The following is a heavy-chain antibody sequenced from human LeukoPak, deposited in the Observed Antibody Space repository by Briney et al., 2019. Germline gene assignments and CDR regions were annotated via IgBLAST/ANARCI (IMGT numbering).Heavy chain of an antibody. CDR2: IYYSGST. CDR3: ARSGDGYNPFDY. V-gene: IGHV4-30-4*01. J-gene: IGHJ4*02. D-gene: IGHD5-24*01. Sequence: SQTLSLTCTVSGGSISSGDYSWSWIRQPPGKGLEWIGYIYYSGSTYYNPSLKGRVTISVDTSKNQFSLKLSSVTAADTAVYYCARSGDGYNPFDYWGQGTLVTVSS. CDR1: GGSISSGDYS.